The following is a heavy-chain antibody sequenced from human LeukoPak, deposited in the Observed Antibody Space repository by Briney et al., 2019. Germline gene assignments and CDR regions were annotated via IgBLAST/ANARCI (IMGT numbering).Heavy chain of an antibody. CDR2: VYPGDSDT. J-gene: IGHJ3*01. CDR1: GFDFTTYW. CDR3: ASQPGTGANRNAFDL. V-gene: IGHV5-51*01. Sequence: GESLKISCQGSGFDFTTYWIGWVRQMPGKGLEWMGIVYPGDSDTRYSPSFQGQVTISADRSISTAYLQWNSLKASDTAMYFCASQPGTGANRNAFDLWGQGTKVTVSS. D-gene: IGHD4/OR15-4a*01.